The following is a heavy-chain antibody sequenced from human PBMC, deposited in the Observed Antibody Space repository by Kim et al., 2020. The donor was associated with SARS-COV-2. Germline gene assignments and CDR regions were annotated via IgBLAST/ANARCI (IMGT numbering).Heavy chain of an antibody. CDR2: ISGSGGRT. V-gene: IGHV3-23*01. CDR3: AKCHSYFDWLLPNDAFDI. D-gene: IGHD3-9*01. J-gene: IGHJ3*02. Sequence: GGSLRLSCAASGFTFSSYAMSWVRQAPGKGLEWVSAISGSGGRTYYADSVKGRFTISRDNSKNTLYLQMNSLRAEDTAVYYCAKCHSYFDWLLPNDAFDIWGQGTMVTVSS. CDR1: GFTFSSYA.